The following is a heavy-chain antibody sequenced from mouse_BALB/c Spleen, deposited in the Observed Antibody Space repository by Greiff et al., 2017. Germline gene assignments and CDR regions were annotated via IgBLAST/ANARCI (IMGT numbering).Heavy chain of an antibody. D-gene: IGHD2-14*01. V-gene: IGHV2-6-7*01. CDR2: IWGDGST. CDR3: ARDNYRYDGAMDY. CDR1: GFSLTGYG. J-gene: IGHJ4*01. Sequence: QVQLKESGPGLVAPSQSLSITCTVSGFSLTGYGVNWVRQPPGKGLEWLGMIWGDGSTDYNSALKSRLSISKDNSKSQVFLKMNSLQTDDTAMYYCARDNYRYDGAMDYWGQGTSVTVSS.